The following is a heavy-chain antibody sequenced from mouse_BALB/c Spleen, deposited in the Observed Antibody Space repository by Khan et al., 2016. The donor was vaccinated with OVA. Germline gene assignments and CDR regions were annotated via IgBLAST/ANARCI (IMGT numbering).Heavy chain of an antibody. D-gene: IGHD4-1*01. V-gene: IGHV5-6*01. CDR2: ISSAGDYT. J-gene: IGHJ3*01. CDR1: GFTFSSYG. Sequence: EVQLQESGGDLVKPGGSLKLSCAASGFTFSSYGMSWVRQTPDKRLEWVATISSAGDYTYYPDNVKGRFTISRDNAKNTLYLQMSSLKSEDTAMFYCASRLTGSFAYWGQGTLVTVSA. CDR3: ASRLTGSFAY.